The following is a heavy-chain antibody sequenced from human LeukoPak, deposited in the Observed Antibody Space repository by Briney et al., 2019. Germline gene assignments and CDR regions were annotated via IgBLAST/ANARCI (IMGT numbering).Heavy chain of an antibody. J-gene: IGHJ4*02. V-gene: IGHV3-30*04. CDR2: ISYDGSNK. D-gene: IGHD5-12*01. CDR3: ARTTIVATTGFDY. Sequence: PGGSLRLSCAASGFKFEDFAMHWVRQAPGKGLEWVAVISYDGSNKYYADSVKGRFTISRDNSKNTLYLQMNSLRAEDTAVYYCARTTIVATTGFDYWGQGTLVTVSS. CDR1: GFKFEDFA.